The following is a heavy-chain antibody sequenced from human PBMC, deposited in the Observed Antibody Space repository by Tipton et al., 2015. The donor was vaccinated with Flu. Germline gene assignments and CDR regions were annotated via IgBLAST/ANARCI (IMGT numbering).Heavy chain of an antibody. J-gene: IGHJ4*01. Sequence: QMQLVQSGAEVKKPGASVKVSCKASGYTFTSYDINWVRQAPGQGLEWLGWMSPNSGKTGYAQNFQGRVTMTRDTSITTAYMELSSLRSEDPAVYYCARVRPRGDAFYWGHGTLVTVSS. V-gene: IGHV1-8*01. CDR1: GYTFTSYD. CDR2: MSPNSGKT. D-gene: IGHD2-21*02. CDR3: ARVRPRGDAFY.